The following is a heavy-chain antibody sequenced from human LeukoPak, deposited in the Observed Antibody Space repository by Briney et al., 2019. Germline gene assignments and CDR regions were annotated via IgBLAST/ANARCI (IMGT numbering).Heavy chain of an antibody. D-gene: IGHD3-22*01. CDR3: ARGGSGYFHIDY. CDR2: IRAYNGNT. V-gene: IGHV1-18*01. CDR1: GYTFTNYG. J-gene: IGHJ4*02. Sequence: ASVKVSCKASGYTFTNYGINWVRQAPGQGLEWMGRIRAYNGNTNYAQKLQGRVTMTTDTSTGTAYMDLRSLMSDDTAVYYCARGGSGYFHIDYWGQGTLATVSP.